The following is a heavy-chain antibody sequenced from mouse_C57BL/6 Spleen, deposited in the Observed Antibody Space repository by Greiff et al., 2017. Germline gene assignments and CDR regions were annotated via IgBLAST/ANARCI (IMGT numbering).Heavy chain of an antibody. CDR3: VRPAGYGYDWFAY. Sequence: EVKVVESGGGLVQPKGSLKLSCAASGFSFNTYAMNWVRQAPGKGLEWVARIRSKSNNYATYYADSVKDRFTISRDDSESMLYLQMNNLKTEDTAMYYCVRPAGYGYDWFAYWGQGTLVTVSA. D-gene: IGHD2-2*01. V-gene: IGHV10-1*01. J-gene: IGHJ3*01. CDR2: IRSKSNNYAT. CDR1: GFSFNTYA.